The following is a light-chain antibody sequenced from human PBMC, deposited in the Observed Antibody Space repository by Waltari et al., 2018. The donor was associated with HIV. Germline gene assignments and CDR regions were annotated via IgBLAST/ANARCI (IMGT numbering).Light chain of an antibody. V-gene: IGKV3-11*01. CDR1: QNIRDK. J-gene: IGKJ2*01. CDR2: HAS. CDR3: QQRSQWPPEYS. Sequence: TQSPATLSVSPGKRATLSCRAPQNIRDKLVWYQHKPGQAPRLLTYHASNRATGVPDRVSASGSGTDFTLSISSLEPEDFAVYYCQQRSQWPPEYSFGQGTKLEIK.